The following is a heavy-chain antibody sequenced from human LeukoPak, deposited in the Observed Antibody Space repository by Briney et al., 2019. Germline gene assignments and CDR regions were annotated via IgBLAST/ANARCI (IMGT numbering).Heavy chain of an antibody. V-gene: IGHV3-33*01. J-gene: IGHJ4*02. CDR1: GFTFSSYG. CDR2: IWSDGSNE. D-gene: IGHD3-9*01. Sequence: PGGSLRLSCAASGFTFSSYGMHWVRQAPGKGLEWVAVIWSDGSNEYYADSLKGRFTISRDNSKSTLYLQMNSLRAEDTAVYYCARTYNIRYFGIWGQGTLVTVSS. CDR3: ARTYNIRYFGI.